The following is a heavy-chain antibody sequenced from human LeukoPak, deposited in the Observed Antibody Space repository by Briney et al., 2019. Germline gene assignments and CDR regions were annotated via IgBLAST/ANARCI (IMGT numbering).Heavy chain of an antibody. D-gene: IGHD6-19*01. CDR1: GFTFSNSA. J-gene: IGHJ4*01. CDR3: AIGIYSSGWSYFDY. CDR2: LNGSGITT. V-gene: IGHV3-23*01. Sequence: GGSLSLSCAASGFTFSNSAMSWVRQAPGKGLEWVSTLNGSGITTYYADSVKGRFTISRDNSKNTLYLQMNSLRAEDTAVYYCAIGIYSSGWSYFDYWGHGTLVTVSS.